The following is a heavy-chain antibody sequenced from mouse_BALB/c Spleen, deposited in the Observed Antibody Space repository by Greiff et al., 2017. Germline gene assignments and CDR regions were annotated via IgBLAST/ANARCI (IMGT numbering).Heavy chain of an antibody. CDR3: ARGWLPYYYAMDY. D-gene: IGHD2-2*01. CDR2: IDPANGNT. J-gene: IGHJ4*01. V-gene: IGHV14-3*02. CDR1: GFNIKDTY. Sequence: VQLQQSGAELVKPGASVKLSCTASGFNIKDTYMRWVKQRPEQGLEWIGRIDPANGNTKYDPKFQGKATITADTSSNTAYLQLSSLTSEDTAVYYCARGWLPYYYAMDYWGQGTSVTVSS.